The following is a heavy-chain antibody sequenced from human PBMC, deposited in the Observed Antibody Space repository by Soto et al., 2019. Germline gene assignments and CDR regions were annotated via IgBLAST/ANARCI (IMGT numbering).Heavy chain of an antibody. D-gene: IGHD4-17*01. Sequence: QVQLVESGGGLVKPGGSLRLSCAASGFTFSDYYMSWIRQAPGKGLEWVSYISSSSSYTNYADSVKGRFTISRDNAKNSLYLQMNSLRAEDTAVYYCATDRGVTMWYYYYYGMDVWRQGTTVTVSS. CDR2: ISSSSSYT. V-gene: IGHV3-11*05. J-gene: IGHJ6*02. CDR3: ATDRGVTMWYYYYYGMDV. CDR1: GFTFSDYY.